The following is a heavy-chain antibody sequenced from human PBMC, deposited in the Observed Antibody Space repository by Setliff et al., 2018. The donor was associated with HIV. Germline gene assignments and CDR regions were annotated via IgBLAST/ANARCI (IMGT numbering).Heavy chain of an antibody. CDR2: IHAGNGYT. CDR1: GYTFTSYA. D-gene: IGHD3-16*01. CDR3: ASIWGIPPLYYFDY. Sequence: GASVKVSCKASGYTFTSYAMHWVRQAPGQRLEWMGWIHAGNGYTKYSQKFQGRVTFTRDTSASAAYMDLSSLRSEDTAVYYCASIWGIPPLYYFDYGGQGTLVTVAS. V-gene: IGHV1-3*01. J-gene: IGHJ4*02.